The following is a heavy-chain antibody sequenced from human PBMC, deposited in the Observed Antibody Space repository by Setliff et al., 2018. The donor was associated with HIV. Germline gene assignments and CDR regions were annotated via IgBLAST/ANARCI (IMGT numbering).Heavy chain of an antibody. CDR2: IDHSGST. J-gene: IGHJ4*02. V-gene: IGHV4-34*01. D-gene: IGHD3-22*01. CDR1: GGSFNDYY. Sequence: TSETLSLTCAVYGGSFNDYYWTWIRQPPGKGLEWIGEIDHSGSTNYNPSLKSRVTISVDTSKNQFSLKLSSVTAADTAVYYCARGLSFYDPGGFDYWGQGTLVTVSS. CDR3: ARGLSFYDPGGFDY.